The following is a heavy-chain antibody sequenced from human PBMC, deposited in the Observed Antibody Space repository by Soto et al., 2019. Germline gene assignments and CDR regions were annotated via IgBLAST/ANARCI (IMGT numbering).Heavy chain of an antibody. J-gene: IGHJ4*02. CDR3: AKDGLESSGYYYNYFDY. D-gene: IGHD3-22*01. Sequence: GGSLRLSCAASGFTFSSYAMSWVRQAPGKGLEWVSAISGSGGSTYYADSVKGRFTISRDNSKNTLYLQMNSLRAEDTAVYYCAKDGLESSGYYYNYFDYWGQGTLVTVSS. CDR2: ISGSGGST. V-gene: IGHV3-23*01. CDR1: GFTFSSYA.